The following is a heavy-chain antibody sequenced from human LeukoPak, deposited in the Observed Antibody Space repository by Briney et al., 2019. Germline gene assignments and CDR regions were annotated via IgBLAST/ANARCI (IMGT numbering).Heavy chain of an antibody. CDR3: ARDRNYDFWSGYLNYYYYYYMDV. D-gene: IGHD3-3*01. J-gene: IGHJ6*03. V-gene: IGHV1-18*01. CDR1: GYTFTSYG. Sequence: ASVKVSCKASGYTFTSYGISWVRQAPGQGLEWMGWISAYNGNTNYAQKLQGRVTMTTDTSTSTAYMELRSLRSDDTAVYYCARDRNYDFWSGYLNYYYYYYMDVWGKGTTVTVSS. CDR2: ISAYNGNT.